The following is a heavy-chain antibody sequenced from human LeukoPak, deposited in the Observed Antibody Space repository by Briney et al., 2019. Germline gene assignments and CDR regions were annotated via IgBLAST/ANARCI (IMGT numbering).Heavy chain of an antibody. V-gene: IGHV1-8*01. CDR3: ARYRSPYSYGYNWFDP. CDR2: MNPDSGNT. CDR1: GYTFTSYD. D-gene: IGHD5-18*01. J-gene: IGHJ5*02. Sequence: GASVKGSCKASGYTFTSYDINWVRQATGQGLEWMGWMNPDSGNTGYAQKFQGRVTTTRNTSISTAYMELSSLRSEDTAVYYCARYRSPYSYGYNWFDPWGQGTLVTVSS.